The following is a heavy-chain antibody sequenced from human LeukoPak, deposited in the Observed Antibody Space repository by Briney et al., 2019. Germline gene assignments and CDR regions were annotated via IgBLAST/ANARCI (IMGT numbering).Heavy chain of an antibody. J-gene: IGHJ4*02. V-gene: IGHV3-9*01. CDR1: GFTFDDYA. CDR3: AKDSDSYGSGTYDYFDY. D-gene: IGHD3-10*01. CDR2: ISWNSGSI. Sequence: SLRLSCAASGFTFDDYAMHWVRQAPGKGLEWVSGISWNSGSIGYADSVKGRFTISRDNAKNSLYLQMNSLRAEDTALYYCAKDSDSYGSGTYDYFDYWGQGTLVTVSS.